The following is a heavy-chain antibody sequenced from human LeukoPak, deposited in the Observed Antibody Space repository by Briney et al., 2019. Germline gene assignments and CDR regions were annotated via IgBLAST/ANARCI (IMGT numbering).Heavy chain of an antibody. CDR2: INPNSGGT. V-gene: IGHV1-2*02. CDR1: GYTFTGYY. D-gene: IGHD3-22*01. Sequence: ASVKVSCKASGYTFTGYYMHWVRQAPGQGLEWMGWINPNSGGTNYAQKFQGRVTMTRDTSISTAYMELSRLRSDDTAVYYCARGRTCYDSSGPCNYWGQGTLVTVSS. J-gene: IGHJ4*02. CDR3: ARGRTCYDSSGPCNY.